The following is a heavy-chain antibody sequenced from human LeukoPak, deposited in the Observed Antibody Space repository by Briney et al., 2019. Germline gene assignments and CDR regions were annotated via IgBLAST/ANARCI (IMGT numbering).Heavy chain of an antibody. CDR1: GFPFSSAW. CDR3: ATYRLGAATFDY. J-gene: IGHJ4*02. CDR2: IHHSGTT. D-gene: IGHD6-13*01. V-gene: IGHV4-38-2*01. Sequence: PGGSLRLSCGASGFPFSSAWMSWVRQAPGKGLEWIGSIHHSGTTYYNPSLKSRVTISVDTSKNQFSLKLSSVTAADTAVYYCATYRLGAATFDYWGQGTLVTVSS.